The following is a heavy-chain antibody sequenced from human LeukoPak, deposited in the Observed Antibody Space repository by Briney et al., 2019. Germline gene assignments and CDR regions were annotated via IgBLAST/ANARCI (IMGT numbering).Heavy chain of an antibody. CDR3: ARAITMVRGVKSYYYYYMDV. V-gene: IGHV1-69*01. CDR1: GGTFSSYA. J-gene: IGHJ6*03. D-gene: IGHD3-10*01. CDR2: IIPIFGTA. Sequence: SVKVSCKASGGTFSSYAISWVRQAPGQGLEWMGGIIPIFGTANYAQKFQGRVTITADESMSTAYMELSSLRSEDTAVYYCARAITMVRGVKSYYYYYMDVWGKGTTVTVSS.